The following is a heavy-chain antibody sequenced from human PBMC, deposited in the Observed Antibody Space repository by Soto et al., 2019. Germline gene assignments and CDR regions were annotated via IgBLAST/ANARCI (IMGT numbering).Heavy chain of an antibody. V-gene: IGHV3-33*01. CDR3: ATSYSSGWPYYFDY. J-gene: IGHJ4*02. CDR1: GFSFSSYG. Sequence: GGSLRLSCSASGFSFSSYGLHWVRQAPGKGLEWVAVIWNDGSGKYYADSVKGRFTISRDNSKNTLYLQMNSLRAEDTALYYCATSYSSGWPYYFDYWGQGTLVTVSS. CDR2: IWNDGSGK. D-gene: IGHD6-19*01.